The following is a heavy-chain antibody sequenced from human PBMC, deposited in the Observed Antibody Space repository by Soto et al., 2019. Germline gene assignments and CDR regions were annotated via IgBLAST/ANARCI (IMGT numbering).Heavy chain of an antibody. V-gene: IGHV4-31*03. CDR3: ATGTTGGYFDY. J-gene: IGHJ4*02. CDR1: GGSISSGGYY. D-gene: IGHD1-7*01. CDR2: IYYSGST. Sequence: PSETLSLTCTVSGGSISSGGYYWSWIRQHPGKGLEWIGYIYYSGSTYYNPSLKSRVTISVDTSKNQFSLKLSSVTAADTAVYYCATGTTGGYFDYWGQGTLVTVSS.